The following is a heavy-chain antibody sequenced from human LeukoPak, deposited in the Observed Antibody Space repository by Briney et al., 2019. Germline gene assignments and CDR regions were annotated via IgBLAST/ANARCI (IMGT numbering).Heavy chain of an antibody. Sequence: PGGSLRLSCAVSGFTVSDNYMSWVRQAPGKGLEWVSIIYSSGATYYADSVKGRFTVSRDNSKNTLFLQMNSLRGEDTAVYYCARDEQGNGSFDYWGQGTLVTVSS. CDR2: IYSSGAT. J-gene: IGHJ4*02. D-gene: IGHD1/OR15-1a*01. V-gene: IGHV3-66*03. CDR3: ARDEQGNGSFDY. CDR1: GFTVSDNY.